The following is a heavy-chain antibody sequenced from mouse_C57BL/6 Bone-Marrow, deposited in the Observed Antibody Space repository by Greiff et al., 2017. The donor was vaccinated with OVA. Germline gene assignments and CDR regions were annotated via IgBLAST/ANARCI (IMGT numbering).Heavy chain of an antibody. Sequence: VQLKESGTVLARPGASVKMSCKTSGYTFTSYWMHWVKQRPGQGLEWIGAIYPGNSDTSYNQKLKGKAKLTAVTSASTAYMELSSLTNEDSAVYYCTRSRYYYGSSTGYFDYWGQGTTLTVSS. CDR3: TRSRYYYGSSTGYFDY. D-gene: IGHD1-1*01. J-gene: IGHJ2*01. CDR1: GYTFTSYW. CDR2: IYPGNSDT. V-gene: IGHV1-5*01.